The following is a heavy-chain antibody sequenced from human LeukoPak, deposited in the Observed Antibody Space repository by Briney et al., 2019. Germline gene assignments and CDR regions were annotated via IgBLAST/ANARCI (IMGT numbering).Heavy chain of an antibody. CDR3: ARDKYCGGDCQIDY. D-gene: IGHD2-21*01. CDR2: ISSSSSYI. CDR1: GFTFSIYA. Sequence: GGSLRLSCAASGFTFSIYAMNWVRQAPGKGLEWVSSISSSSSYIYYADSVKGRFTISRDNAKNSLYLQMNSLRAEDTAVYYCARDKYCGGDCQIDYWGQGTLVTASS. V-gene: IGHV3-21*01. J-gene: IGHJ4*02.